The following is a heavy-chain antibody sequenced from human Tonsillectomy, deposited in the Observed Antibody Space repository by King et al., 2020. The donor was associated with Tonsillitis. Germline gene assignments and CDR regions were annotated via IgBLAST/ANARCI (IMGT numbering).Heavy chain of an antibody. CDR1: GFTFSSYA. J-gene: IGHJ4*02. V-gene: IGHV3-64D*06. Sequence: VQLVESGGGLVQPGGSLRLSCSASGFTFSSYAMHWVRQAPGKGLEHVSAISTNGDRAYYADSVKGRFTVSRDNSKNTLYLQLSSLRAEDTALYYCVKDSPGYSRTGDAFFDHRGQRTLVTVSP. CDR3: VKDSPGYSRTGDAFFDH. D-gene: IGHD6-13*01. CDR2: ISTNGDRA.